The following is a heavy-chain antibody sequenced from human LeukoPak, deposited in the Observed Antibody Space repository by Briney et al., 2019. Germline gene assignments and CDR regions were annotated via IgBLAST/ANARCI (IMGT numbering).Heavy chain of an antibody. CDR2: IYYSGST. CDR3: ARGVRMGYFDY. D-gene: IGHD1-1*01. CDR1: GGSISSGDYY. J-gene: IGHJ4*02. Sequence: SQTLSLTCTVSGGSISSGDYYWSWIRQPPGKGLEWIGYIYYSGSTYYNPSLKSRVTISVDASKNQFSLKLSSVTAADTAVYYCARGVRMGYFDYWGQGTLVTVSS. V-gene: IGHV4-30-4*01.